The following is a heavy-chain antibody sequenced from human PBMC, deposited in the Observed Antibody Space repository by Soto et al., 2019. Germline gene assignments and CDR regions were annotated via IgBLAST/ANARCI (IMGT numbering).Heavy chain of an antibody. CDR1: GGSISSYY. CDR2: IYYSGST. CDR3: AREVERGYRSSLKYYFAY. D-gene: IGHD6-13*01. J-gene: IGHJ4*02. Sequence: LSLTCTVSGGSISSYYWSWIRQPPGKGLEWIGYIYYSGSTNYNPSLKSRVTISVDTSKNQFSLKLSSVTAADTAVYYCAREVERGYRSSLKYYFAYWGQGTLVTVSS. V-gene: IGHV4-59*01.